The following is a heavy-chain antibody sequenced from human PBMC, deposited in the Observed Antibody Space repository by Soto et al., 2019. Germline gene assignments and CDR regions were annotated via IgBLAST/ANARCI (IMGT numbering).Heavy chain of an antibody. CDR2: IFYSGTT. CDR1: GVSISSSSYY. V-gene: IGHV4-39*01. D-gene: IGHD3-3*01. J-gene: IGHJ4*02. Sequence: QLQLQESGPGLVKPSETLSLTCTVSGVSISSSSYYWVWIRQPPGKGLKYIGSIFYSGTTYYNPSLKSRVTISVDTSKTQFSLELRSVTAADTAVYYCARRIEWTNLDYWGQGTLVTVSS. CDR3: ARRIEWTNLDY.